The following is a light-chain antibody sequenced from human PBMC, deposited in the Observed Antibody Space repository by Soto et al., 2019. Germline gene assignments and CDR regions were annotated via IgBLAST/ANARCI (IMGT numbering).Light chain of an antibody. CDR3: SSYTSSSTLYV. CDR1: SSDVGDNNY. V-gene: IGLV2-14*01. CDR2: DVT. J-gene: IGLJ1*01. Sequence: QSALTQPASVSGSPGQSITISCTGTSSDVGDNNYVSWYQQHPGKAPKLMIYDVTHRPSGISNRFSGSKSGNTASLTISGLQAEDEADYCCSSYTSSSTLYVFGTGTKVPVL.